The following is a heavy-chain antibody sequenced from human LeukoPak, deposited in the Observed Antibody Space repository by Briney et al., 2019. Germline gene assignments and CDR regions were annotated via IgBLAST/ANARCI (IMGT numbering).Heavy chain of an antibody. D-gene: IGHD2-2*01. Sequence: SVKVSCKASGGTFSSYAISWVRQAPGQGLEWMGGIIPIFGTANYAQKFQGRVTITTDESTSTAYMELSSLRSEDTAVYYYARAPIVVVPAATPYYYYYYMDVWGKGTTVTVSS. V-gene: IGHV1-69*05. CDR1: GGTFSSYA. J-gene: IGHJ6*03. CDR2: IIPIFGTA. CDR3: ARAPIVVVPAATPYYYYYYMDV.